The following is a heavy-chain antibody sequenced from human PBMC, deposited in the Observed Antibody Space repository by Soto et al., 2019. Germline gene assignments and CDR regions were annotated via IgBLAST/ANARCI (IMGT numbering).Heavy chain of an antibody. CDR2: IYYSVST. Sequence: QVQLQESGPGLVKPSQTLSLTCTVSGGSISSGDYYWSWIRQPPGKGLEWIGYIYYSVSTYYNPSLKSRDTISVDTSKNQFSLKLSSVTAADTAVYYCARHGFLAVAGLRTWGQGTLVTVSS. D-gene: IGHD6-19*01. CDR1: GGSISSGDYY. CDR3: ARHGFLAVAGLRT. V-gene: IGHV4-30-4*01. J-gene: IGHJ5*02.